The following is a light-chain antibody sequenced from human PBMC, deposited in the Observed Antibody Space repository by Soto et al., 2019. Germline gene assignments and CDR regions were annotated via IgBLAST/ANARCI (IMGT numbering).Light chain of an antibody. Sequence: EIVLTQSPATLSLSPGERATLSCRASQSVSSYLAWYQQKPGQAPRLLIYDASNRATGIPARFSGSGSGTDVTLTISSLEPEDFAVYYWQQRRVFTFGPGTKGDIK. CDR1: QSVSSY. CDR2: DAS. CDR3: QQRRVFT. V-gene: IGKV3-11*01. J-gene: IGKJ3*01.